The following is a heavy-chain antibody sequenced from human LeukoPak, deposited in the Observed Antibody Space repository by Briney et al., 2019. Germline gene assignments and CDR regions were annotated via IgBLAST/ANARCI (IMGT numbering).Heavy chain of an antibody. CDR1: GGSISGYY. CDR2: IYHSGFT. D-gene: IGHD5-12*01. V-gene: IGHV4-59*01. J-gene: IGHJ2*01. CDR3: ARDQRCSRYDGGCDQWFFDL. Sequence: PSETLSLTCTVSGGSISGYYLSWLRQPPGKGLEGIGYIYHSGFTDYNPSLRSRVTISVDTSRNQFSLRLTSATAADTAVYYCARDQRCSRYDGGCDQWFFDLWGRGTLITVSS.